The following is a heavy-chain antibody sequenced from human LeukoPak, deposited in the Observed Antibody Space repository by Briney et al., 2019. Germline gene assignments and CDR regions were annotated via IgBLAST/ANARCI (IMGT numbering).Heavy chain of an antibody. V-gene: IGHV3-66*01. Sequence: GGSLRLSCAASGFTVSSNYMSWVRQAPGSRLEWVSVIYSGDSPYYADSVKGRFTISRDNSKNTLYLQMNSLRAEDTAVYSCAKDAFSSGWELFDYWGQGTLVTVSS. CDR1: GFTVSSNY. J-gene: IGHJ4*02. D-gene: IGHD6-19*01. CDR3: AKDAFSSGWELFDY. CDR2: IYSGDSP.